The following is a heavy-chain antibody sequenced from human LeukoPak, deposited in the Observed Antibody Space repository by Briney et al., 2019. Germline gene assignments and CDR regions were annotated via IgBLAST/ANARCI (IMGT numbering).Heavy chain of an antibody. CDR1: GFTFSNYW. J-gene: IGHJ5*02. CDR3: ARASDPWLQLT. D-gene: IGHD5-24*01. Sequence: GGSLRLSCAASGFTFSNYWMMWVRQAQGKGREWVGNIKQDGSEKRYADSVRGRFSIARDNAQTSLYLQMNSLRAEDTAVYYCARASDPWLQLTWGQGTLVTVSS. V-gene: IGHV3-7*05. CDR2: IKQDGSEK.